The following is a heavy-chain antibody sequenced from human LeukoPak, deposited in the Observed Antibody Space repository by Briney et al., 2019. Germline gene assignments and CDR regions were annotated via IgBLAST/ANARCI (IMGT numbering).Heavy chain of an antibody. Sequence: ASVTLSCKASGYTFTGYYMHWVRQGPGQGLEWMGGINPNSGATNYTQNFQGRVTMTRDTSISTAYMELSRLRTDDTAVYYRARITDLTIFGVVLISGFFDYWGQGTLVTVSS. V-gene: IGHV1-2*02. D-gene: IGHD3-3*01. CDR1: GYTFTGYY. CDR2: INPNSGAT. J-gene: IGHJ4*02. CDR3: ARITDLTIFGVVLISGFFDY.